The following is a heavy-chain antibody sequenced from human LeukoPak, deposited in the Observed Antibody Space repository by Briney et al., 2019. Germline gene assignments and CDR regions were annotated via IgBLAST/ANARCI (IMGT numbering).Heavy chain of an antibody. J-gene: IGHJ4*02. D-gene: IGHD3-16*01. CDR2: IYSSGST. CDR1: GGSISSYY. CDR3: VRNAGGY. Sequence: KTSETLPLTCTVSGGSISSYYWSWIRQAAGKGLEWIGRIYSSGSTNYNPSLENRVTMSVDMSKNQFSLKLSSVTAADTAVYYYVRNAGGYWGQGTLVTVSS. V-gene: IGHV4-4*07.